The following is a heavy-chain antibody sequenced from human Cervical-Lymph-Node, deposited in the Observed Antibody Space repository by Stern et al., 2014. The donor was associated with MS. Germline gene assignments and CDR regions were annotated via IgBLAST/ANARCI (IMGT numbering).Heavy chain of an antibody. CDR3: AREDTGNWVGFAF. V-gene: IGHV3-7*01. CDR2: IKQDGSEK. CDR1: GFTFSSFW. Sequence: EVQLVESGGGLVQPGGSLRLSCAASGFTFSSFWMSWVRQAPGKGLEWVANIKQDGSEKYYVDSVKGRFTISRDNAKNSLYLQMNSLRADDTAVYYCAREDTGNWVGFAFWGQGTLVTVSS. D-gene: IGHD7-27*01. J-gene: IGHJ5*01.